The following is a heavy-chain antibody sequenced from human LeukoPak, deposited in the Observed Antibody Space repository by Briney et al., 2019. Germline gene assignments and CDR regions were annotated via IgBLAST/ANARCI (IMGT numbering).Heavy chain of an antibody. Sequence: SVKVSCEASGYTFTSYDINWVRQVPGQGLEWMGGIIPIFGTANYAQKFQGRVTITADESTSTAYMELSSLRSEDTAVYYCARGGGSNIVVVPAAMDYYFDYWGQGTLVTVSS. D-gene: IGHD2-2*01. CDR3: ARGGGSNIVVVPAAMDYYFDY. CDR2: IIPIFGTA. CDR1: GYTFTSYD. V-gene: IGHV1-69*13. J-gene: IGHJ4*02.